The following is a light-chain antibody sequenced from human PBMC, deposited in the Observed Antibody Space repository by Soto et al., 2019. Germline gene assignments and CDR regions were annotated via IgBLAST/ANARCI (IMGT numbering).Light chain of an antibody. V-gene: IGKV1-12*01. CDR1: QGISSW. J-gene: IGKJ5*01. CDR3: HKVNIIPFT. Sequence: DIQMTQSPYSVSASVGDRVTITCRSSQGISSWLAWYQQKPWKAPKLLIYAASNLQSGVPSRFSGSGSGTDFNLTTSSLQPEDFATFYFHKVNIIPFTFGQGTRPEI. CDR2: AAS.